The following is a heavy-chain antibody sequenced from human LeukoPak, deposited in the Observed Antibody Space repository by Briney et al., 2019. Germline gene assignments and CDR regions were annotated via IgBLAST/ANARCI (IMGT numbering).Heavy chain of an antibody. J-gene: IGHJ4*02. D-gene: IGHD6-13*01. V-gene: IGHV1-18*01. CDR3: ARAGSSSWPSDFDY. CDR1: GYTFTSYG. Sequence: ASVKVSCKASGYTFTSYGISWVRRAPGQGLEWMGWISAYNGNTNYAQKLQGRVTMTTDTSTSTAYMELRGLRSDDTAVYYCARAGSSSWPSDFDYWGQGTLVTVSS. CDR2: ISAYNGNT.